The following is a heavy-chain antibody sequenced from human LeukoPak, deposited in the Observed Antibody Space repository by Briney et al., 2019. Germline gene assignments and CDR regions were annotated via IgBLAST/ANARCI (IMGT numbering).Heavy chain of an antibody. D-gene: IGHD3-22*01. V-gene: IGHV3-74*01. Sequence: GGSLRLSCAASGFTFSSHWMHWVRQAPGKGLVWVSRINSDGSSTSYVDSVAGRFTISRDNAKNTLYLQMNSLRAEDTAVYHCARGNYYDSSGPGGYWGLGTLVIVSS. J-gene: IGHJ4*02. CDR2: INSDGSST. CDR3: ARGNYYDSSGPGGY. CDR1: GFTFSSHW.